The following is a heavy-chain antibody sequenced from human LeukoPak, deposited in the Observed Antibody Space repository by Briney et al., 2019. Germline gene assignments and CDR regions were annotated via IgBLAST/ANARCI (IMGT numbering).Heavy chain of an antibody. J-gene: IGHJ4*02. D-gene: IGHD4-17*01. CDR2: IYYSGST. CDR3: ASGGYDYGDYGPDY. CDR1: GGSISSGGYS. Sequence: SETLSLTCAVSGGSISSGGYSWSWIRQPPGKGLEWIGYIYYSGSTYYNPSLKSRVTISVDTSKNQFSLKLSSVTAADTAVYYCASGGYDYGDYGPDYWGQGTLVTVSS. V-gene: IGHV4-30-2*05.